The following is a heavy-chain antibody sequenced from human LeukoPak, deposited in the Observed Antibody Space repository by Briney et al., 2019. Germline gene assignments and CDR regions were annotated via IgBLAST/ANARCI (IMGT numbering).Heavy chain of an antibody. CDR1: GFTFSGHW. J-gene: IGHJ4*02. D-gene: IGHD3-10*01. Sequence: PGGSVRLSCVASGFTFSGHWMHWVRQVPGKGLVAVARIAPDGSATTYADSVKGRFTISRDNAENTLYLEMNSLTAEDTALYYCTRSGYYNGYDYWGQGTLVTVSS. V-gene: IGHV3-74*03. CDR3: TRSGYYNGYDY. CDR2: IAPDGSAT.